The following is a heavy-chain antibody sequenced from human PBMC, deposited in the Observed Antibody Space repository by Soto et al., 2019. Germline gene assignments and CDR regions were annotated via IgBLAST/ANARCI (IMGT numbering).Heavy chain of an antibody. J-gene: IGHJ4*02. CDR1: GFTFSTYW. Sequence: EVQLVESGGGLVQPGGSLRLSCAASGFTFSTYWMHWVRQAPGKGLVWVSRTNEDGSTINYADSVKGRFTISRDNVKKTLKREMNGRRAEDAGLYYWTRDRGGGGGYWGQGTLVTVSS. CDR2: TNEDGSTI. V-gene: IGHV3-74*01. CDR3: TRDRGGGGGY. D-gene: IGHD3-16*01.